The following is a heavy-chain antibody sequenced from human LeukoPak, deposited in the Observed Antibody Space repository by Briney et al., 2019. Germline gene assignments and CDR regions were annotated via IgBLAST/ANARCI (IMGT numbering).Heavy chain of an antibody. CDR2: MNPNSGNT. J-gene: IGHJ5*02. Sequence: VASAKVSCKASGYTFTSYDINWVRQATGQGLEWMGWMNPNSGNTGYAQKFQGRVTMTRNTSISTAYMELSSLRSEDTAVYYCARGIAAAGTTIWFDPWDQGTLVTVSS. CDR1: GYTFTSYD. CDR3: ARGIAAAGTTIWFDP. V-gene: IGHV1-8*01. D-gene: IGHD6-13*01.